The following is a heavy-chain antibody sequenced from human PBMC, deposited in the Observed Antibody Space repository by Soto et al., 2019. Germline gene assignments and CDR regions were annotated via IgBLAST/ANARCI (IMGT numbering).Heavy chain of an antibody. J-gene: IGHJ6*02. Sequence: YCKTSGGTVSSYAIRWVRQAKGQGLEWMGGIIPIFGTANYAQKFQGRVTITADKSTSTAYMELSSLRSEDTAVYYCARPRVATTNYYYYGMDVWVQGTTVTGFS. V-gene: IGHV1-69*06. CDR2: IIPIFGTA. CDR1: GGTVSSYA. CDR3: ARPRVATTNYYYYGMDV. D-gene: IGHD5-12*01.